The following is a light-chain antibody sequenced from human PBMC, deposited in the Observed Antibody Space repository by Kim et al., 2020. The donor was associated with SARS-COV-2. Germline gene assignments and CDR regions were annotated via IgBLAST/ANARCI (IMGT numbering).Light chain of an antibody. J-gene: IGLJ2*01. CDR2: DVS. CDR1: RSDVGGYDY. Sequence: QSITISCTGTRSDVGGYDYVSWFQQHPGKAPKLMIYDVSNRPSGVSNRFSGSKSGNTASLTISGLQAEDEADYYCSSYTSSSTPVVFGGGTKL. V-gene: IGLV2-14*03. CDR3: SSYTSSSTPVV.